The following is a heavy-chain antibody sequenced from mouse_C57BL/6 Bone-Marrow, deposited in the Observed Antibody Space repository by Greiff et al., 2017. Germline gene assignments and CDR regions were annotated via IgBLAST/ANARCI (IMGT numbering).Heavy chain of an antibody. J-gene: IGHJ1*03. CDR1: GYTFTSYW. CDR2: IDPSDSYT. CDR3: ARNYDYDGRYFDV. V-gene: IGHV1-50*01. Sequence: QVQLQQPGAELVKPGASVKLSCKASGYTFTSYWMQWVKQRPGQGLEWIGEIDPSDSYTNYNQKFKGKATLTVDTSSSTAYMQLSSLTSEDSAVYYCARNYDYDGRYFDVWGTGTTVTVSS. D-gene: IGHD2-4*01.